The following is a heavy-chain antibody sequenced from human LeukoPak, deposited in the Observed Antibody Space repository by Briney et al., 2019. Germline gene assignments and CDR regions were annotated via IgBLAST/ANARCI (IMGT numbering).Heavy chain of an antibody. J-gene: IGHJ4*02. CDR1: GGSFSTYY. D-gene: IGHD1-20*01. Sequence: SETLSLTCAVYGGSFSTYYWTWICQPPGKGLEWIGEITHSGSTNYNPSLKSRLTVSVDTSKKQFSLHMNSVTAADTAVYYCARASYNWNYFDSWGQGTLVTVSS. CDR2: ITHSGST. V-gene: IGHV4-34*01. CDR3: ARASYNWNYFDS.